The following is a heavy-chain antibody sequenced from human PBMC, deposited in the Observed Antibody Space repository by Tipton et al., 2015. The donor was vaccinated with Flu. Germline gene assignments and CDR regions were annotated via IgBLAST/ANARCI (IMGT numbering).Heavy chain of an antibody. J-gene: IGHJ4*02. V-gene: IGHV4-38-2*02. CDR1: GYSISSGYY. Sequence: TLSLTCAVSGYSISSGYYWGWIRQPPGKGLEWIGSIYHSGSTYYNPSLKSRVTISVDTSKNQFSLKLSSVTAADTAVYYCARDRGVYCGGDCSIDYWGQGTLVTVSS. CDR2: IYHSGST. CDR3: ARDRGVYCGGDCSIDY. D-gene: IGHD2-21*01.